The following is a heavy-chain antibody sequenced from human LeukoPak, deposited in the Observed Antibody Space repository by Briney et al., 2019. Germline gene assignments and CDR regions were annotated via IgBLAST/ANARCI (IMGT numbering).Heavy chain of an antibody. Sequence: GGSLRLSCAASGFTFSSYSMNWVRQAPGKGLEWVSSIGGSSSSIYYADSVKGRFTVSRDNAKNSPYLQMSTLRAADTAVYYCARGVGIGYYGSGSYIGYYFDYWGQGTLVTASS. D-gene: IGHD3-10*01. CDR3: ARGVGIGYYGSGSYIGYYFDY. V-gene: IGHV3-21*04. J-gene: IGHJ4*02. CDR2: IGGSSSSI. CDR1: GFTFSSYS.